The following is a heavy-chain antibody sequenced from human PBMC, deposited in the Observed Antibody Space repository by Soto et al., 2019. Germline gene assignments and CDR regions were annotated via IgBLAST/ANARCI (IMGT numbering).Heavy chain of an antibody. CDR2: LYDSGST. Sequence: SETLSLTWTVSGGSISGSIYYGVGIRQPQGKVLDWIGSLYDSGSTYYTPSLKSRVTISVDTSKNQLSLKLSSVTSADTVVYYCARADGMYYYMLTRNYYYYYGMDVWGQGTTVTVSS. CDR3: ARADGMYYYMLTRNYYYYYGMDV. V-gene: IGHV4-39*01. J-gene: IGHJ6*02. CDR1: GGSISGSIYY. D-gene: IGHD3-9*01.